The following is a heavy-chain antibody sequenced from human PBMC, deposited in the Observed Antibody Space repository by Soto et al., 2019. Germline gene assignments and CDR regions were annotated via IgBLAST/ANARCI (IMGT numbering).Heavy chain of an antibody. J-gene: IGHJ6*02. CDR3: VRMVLTTYYYYYGMDV. Sequence: SQTLSLTCAISGDSVSSNSAAWNWIRQSPSRGLEWLGRTYYRSKWYNDYAVSVKSRITINPDTSKNQFSLQLNSVTPEDTAVYYCVRMVLTTYYYYYGMDVWGQGTTVTVSS. CDR1: GDSVSSNSAA. D-gene: IGHD2-8*01. V-gene: IGHV6-1*01. CDR2: TYYRSKWYN.